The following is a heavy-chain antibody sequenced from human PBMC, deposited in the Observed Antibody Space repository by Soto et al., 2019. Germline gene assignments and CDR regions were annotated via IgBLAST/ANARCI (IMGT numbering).Heavy chain of an antibody. V-gene: IGHV4-59*12. CDR3: AREMATISLDY. Sequence: SETLSLTCTVSGGSISSYYWSWIRQPPGKGLEWIGYIYYSGSTNYNPSLKSRVTISVDTSKNQFSLKLSSVTAADTAVYYCAREMATISLDYWGQGTLVTVSS. CDR2: IYYSGST. D-gene: IGHD5-12*01. CDR1: GGSISSYY. J-gene: IGHJ4*02.